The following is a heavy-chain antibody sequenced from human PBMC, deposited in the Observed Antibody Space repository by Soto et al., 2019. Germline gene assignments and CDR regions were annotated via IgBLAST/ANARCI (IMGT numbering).Heavy chain of an antibody. J-gene: IGHJ3*02. V-gene: IGHV3-33*01. CDR2: IWYDGSNK. D-gene: IGHD3-22*01. CDR1: GFTFSSYG. CDR3: ARAGHKLNYYDSSGYYCYAFDI. Sequence: QVQLVESGGGVVQPGRSLRLSCAASGFTFSSYGMHWVRQAPGKWLEWVAVIWYDGSNKYYADSVKGRFTISRDNSKNTLYLQMNSLRAEDTAVYYCARAGHKLNYYDSSGYYCYAFDIWGQGTMVTVSS.